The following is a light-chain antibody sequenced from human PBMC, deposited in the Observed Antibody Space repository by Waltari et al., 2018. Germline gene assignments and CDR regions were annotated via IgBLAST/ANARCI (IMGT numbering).Light chain of an antibody. Sequence: QSALTQPRSVSGSPGQSVTISCTGTSSDVGGYKSVSWYQQHPGKAPKLMIYDVTQRPSGVPDRISGSKSGSTASLTISGLQAEDEADYYCCSYAGGHTYVLFGGGTELTVL. CDR3: CSYAGGHTYVL. CDR1: SSDVGGYKS. V-gene: IGLV2-11*01. J-gene: IGLJ2*01. CDR2: DVT.